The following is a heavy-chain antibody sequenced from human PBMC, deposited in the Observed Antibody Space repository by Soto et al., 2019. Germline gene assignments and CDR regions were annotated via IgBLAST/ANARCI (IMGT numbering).Heavy chain of an antibody. D-gene: IGHD3-9*01. CDR2: TYYRSKWYN. J-gene: IGHJ3*02. V-gene: IGHV6-1*01. Sequence: SQTLSLTCAISGDSVSSNSAAWNWIRRSPSRGLEWLGRTYYRSKWYNDYAVSVKSRITINPDTSKNQFSLQLNSVTPEDTAVYYCASTDVLRAFDIWGQGTMVTVSS. CDR1: GDSVSSNSAA. CDR3: ASTDVLRAFDI.